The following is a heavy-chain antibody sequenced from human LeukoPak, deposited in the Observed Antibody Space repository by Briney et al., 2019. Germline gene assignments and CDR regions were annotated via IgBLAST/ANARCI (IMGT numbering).Heavy chain of an antibody. CDR2: IYYSGST. CDR3: AREERYSSSWDY. V-gene: IGHV4-59*12. D-gene: IGHD6-13*01. J-gene: IGHJ4*02. CDR1: GGSISSYY. Sequence: PSETLSLTCTVSGGSISSYYWSWIRQPPGKGLEWIGYIYYSGSTNYNPSLKSRVTISVDTSKNQFSLKLSSVTAADTAVYYCAREERYSSSWDYWGQGTLVTVSS.